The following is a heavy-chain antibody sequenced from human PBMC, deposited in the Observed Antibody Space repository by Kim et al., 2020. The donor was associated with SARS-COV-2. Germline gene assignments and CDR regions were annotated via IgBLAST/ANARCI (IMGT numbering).Heavy chain of an antibody. V-gene: IGHV4-59*08. J-gene: IGHJ6*02. CDR3: ARQGANYYYGMDV. CDR2: IYNSGST. D-gene: IGHD3-16*01. CDR1: GGSISGYY. Sequence: SETLSLTCTVSGGSISGYYWSWIRQPPGKGLEWIGYIYNSGSTNYSPSLKSRVTISVDRTKNQFSLHLTSVTAADTAVYYCARQGANYYYGMDVWGQGTTVTVSS.